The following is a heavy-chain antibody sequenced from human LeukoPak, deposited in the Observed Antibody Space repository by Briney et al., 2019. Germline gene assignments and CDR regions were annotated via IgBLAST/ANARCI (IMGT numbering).Heavy chain of an antibody. J-gene: IGHJ4*02. D-gene: IGHD2-21*01. CDR1: GFTFSGSA. CDR3: ASILWWDIGFDY. V-gene: IGHV3-30-3*01. Sequence: GGSLRLSCAASGFTFSGSAIHWVRQAPGKGLEWVAVISHDGSNRYYADSVKGRFTISRDNAKNSLYLRMDSLRVEDTAVYYCASILWWDIGFDYWGQGTLVTVSS. CDR2: ISHDGSNR.